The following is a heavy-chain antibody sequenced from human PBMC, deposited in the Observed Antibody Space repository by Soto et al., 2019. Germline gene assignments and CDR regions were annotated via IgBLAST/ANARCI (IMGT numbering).Heavy chain of an antibody. J-gene: IGHJ4*02. CDR2: IYYSGST. CDR1: GGSISIGDYY. V-gene: IGHV4-30-4*01. Sequence: PSETLSLTCTVSGGSISIGDYYWSCIRQPPGKGLEWFGYIYYSGSTYYNPSLKSRVTISVDTSKNQFSLKLSSVTAADTAVYYCASYGSGSGGDYYFDYWGQGTLVTVSS. CDR3: ASYGSGSGGDYYFDY. D-gene: IGHD3-10*01.